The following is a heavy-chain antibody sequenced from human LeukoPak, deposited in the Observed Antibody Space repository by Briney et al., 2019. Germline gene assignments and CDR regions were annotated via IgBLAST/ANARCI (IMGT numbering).Heavy chain of an antibody. V-gene: IGHV4-30-2*01. J-gene: IGHJ6*02. CDR1: GGSISSSSYY. CDR2: IYHSGST. D-gene: IGHD4-11*01. Sequence: SETLSLTCTVSGGSISSSSYYWGWIRQPPGKGLEWIGYIYHSGSTYYNPSLKSRVTISVDRSKNQFSLKLSSVTAADTAVYYCASSNYLDYYYGMDVWGQGTTVTVSS. CDR3: ASSNYLDYYYGMDV.